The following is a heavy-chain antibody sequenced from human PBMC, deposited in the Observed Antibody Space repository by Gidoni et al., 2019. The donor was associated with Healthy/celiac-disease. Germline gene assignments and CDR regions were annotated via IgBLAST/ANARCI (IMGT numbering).Heavy chain of an antibody. J-gene: IGHJ1*01. D-gene: IGHD6-19*01. CDR1: GGSFSGYY. CDR2: INHSGST. V-gene: IGHV4-34*01. CDR3: ARSGGNPVAGTLRYFQH. Sequence: QVQLQQWGAGLLKPSETLSLTCAVYGGSFSGYYWSWIRQPPGKGLEWIGEINHSGSTNYNPSLKSRVTISVDTSKNQFSLKLSSVTAADTAVYYCARSGGNPVAGTLRYFQHWGQGTLVTVSS.